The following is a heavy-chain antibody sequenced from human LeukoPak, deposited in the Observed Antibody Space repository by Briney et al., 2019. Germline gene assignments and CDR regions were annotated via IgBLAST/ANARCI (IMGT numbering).Heavy chain of an antibody. V-gene: IGHV3-30*03. CDR1: GFTFSSYG. J-gene: IGHJ3*02. CDR3: AIYYDSSGYETMNAFDI. D-gene: IGHD3-22*01. Sequence: GGSLRLSCAASGFTFSSYGMQWVRQAPGMGLEWVAVISYDGSNKYYADSVKGRFTISRDNSKNTLYLQMNSLRAEDTAVYYCAIYYDSSGYETMNAFDIWGQGTMVTVSS. CDR2: ISYDGSNK.